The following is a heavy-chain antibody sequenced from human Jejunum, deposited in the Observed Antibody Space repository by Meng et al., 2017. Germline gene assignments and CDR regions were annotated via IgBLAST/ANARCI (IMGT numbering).Heavy chain of an antibody. D-gene: IGHD1-26*01. CDR2: AST. CDR1: GGSVSMDGYQ. J-gene: IGHJ4*02. CDR3: ARDHMGSLDY. V-gene: IGHV4-61*08. Sequence: VPPQVSAPGLVRPLQTIPLIGSVCGGSVSMDGYQWSWIRQPPGKGLEWIGYASTNYNPSLKSRVTISVDTSKNQFSLRLTSVTAADTAVYYCARDHMGSLDYWGQGILVTVSS.